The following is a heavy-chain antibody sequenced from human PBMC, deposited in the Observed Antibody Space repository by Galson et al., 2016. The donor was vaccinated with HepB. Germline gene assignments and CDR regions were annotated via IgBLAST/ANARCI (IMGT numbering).Heavy chain of an antibody. J-gene: IGHJ4*02. Sequence: KGLEWVATIYSDGSTKYYADSVKGRFTISRDNSENTLDLQMSSLKVEDTAVYYCARMYCSTSLDSWGQGTLVTVSS. CDR3: ARMYCSTSLDS. D-gene: IGHD2-2*01. V-gene: IGHV3-33*01. CDR2: IYSDGSTK.